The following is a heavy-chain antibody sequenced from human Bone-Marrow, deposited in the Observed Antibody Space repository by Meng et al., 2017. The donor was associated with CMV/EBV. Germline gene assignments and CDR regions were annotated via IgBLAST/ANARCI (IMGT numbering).Heavy chain of an antibody. CDR3: AKDLGVLLRVFDY. V-gene: IGHV3-33*06. D-gene: IGHD3-16*01. J-gene: IGHJ4*02. CDR2: IWYDGSNK. CDR1: GFTFSSYG. Sequence: GGSLRLSCAASGFTFSSYGMHWVRQAPGKGLEWVAVIWYDGSNKYYADSVKGRFTISRDNSKNTLYLQMNSLRAEDTAVYYCAKDLGVLLRVFDYWGQGTLVTVSS.